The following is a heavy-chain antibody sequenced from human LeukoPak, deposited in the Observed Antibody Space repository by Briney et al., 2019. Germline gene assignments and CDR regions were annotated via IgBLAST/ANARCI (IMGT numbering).Heavy chain of an antibody. CDR2: IYYSGST. CDR3: ARGRYSSSWHFHYYYYYGMDV. Sequence: PSETLSLTCTVSGGSISSYYWSWIRQPPGKGLEWIGYIYYSGSTNYNPSLKSRVTISVDTSKNQFSLKLSSVTAADTAVYYCARGRYSSSWHFHYYYYYGMDVWGQGTTVTVSS. J-gene: IGHJ6*02. CDR1: GGSISSYY. V-gene: IGHV4-59*12. D-gene: IGHD6-13*01.